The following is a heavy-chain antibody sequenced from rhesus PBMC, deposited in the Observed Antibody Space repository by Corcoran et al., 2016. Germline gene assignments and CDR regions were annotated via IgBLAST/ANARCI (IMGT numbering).Heavy chain of an antibody. Sequence: EVQLVQSGAEVTRPGAALSLFCNTSVSTFTRYCIRWVRELPGKGREWRGASEPTNSHTRYSQPVHGQVNMSADKSIMNAYLQGGSVEAVDYATNYCGKGVGSSSDYWGQGVLVTVSS. J-gene: IGHJ4*01. V-gene: IGHV5-20*02. CDR2: SEPTNSHT. CDR1: VSTFTRYC. CDR3: GKGVGSSSDY. D-gene: IGHD1-44*02.